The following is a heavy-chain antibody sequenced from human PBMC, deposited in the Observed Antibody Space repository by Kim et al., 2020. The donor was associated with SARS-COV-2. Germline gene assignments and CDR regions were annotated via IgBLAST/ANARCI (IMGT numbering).Heavy chain of an antibody. J-gene: IGHJ4*02. V-gene: IGHV1-24*01. CDR1: GYTLTELS. D-gene: IGHD3-22*01. CDR2: FDPEDGET. CDR3: ATGFAIEVVIVFDY. Sequence: ASVKVSCKVSGYTLTELSMHWVRQAPGKGLEWMGGFDPEDGETIYAQKFQGRVTMTEDTSTDTAYMELSSLRSDDTAVYYCATGFAIEVVIVFDYWGQGTLVTVSS.